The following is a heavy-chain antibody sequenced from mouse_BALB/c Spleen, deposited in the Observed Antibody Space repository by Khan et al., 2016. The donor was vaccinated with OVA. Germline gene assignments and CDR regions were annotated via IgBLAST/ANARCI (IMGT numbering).Heavy chain of an antibody. CDR1: GFTFSSYG. V-gene: IGHV5-6-3*01. Sequence: EVELVESGGGLVQPGGSLKLSCAASGFTFSSYGMSWVRQTPDKRLELVATINTNVGSTYYPDNVKGRFTISRDNAKNTLYLQMSSLKSEDTAMYYCARVGIIYYGNYAYYFDYWGQGTTLTVSS. CDR3: ARVGIIYYGNYAYYFDY. CDR2: INTNVGST. D-gene: IGHD2-1*01. J-gene: IGHJ2*01.